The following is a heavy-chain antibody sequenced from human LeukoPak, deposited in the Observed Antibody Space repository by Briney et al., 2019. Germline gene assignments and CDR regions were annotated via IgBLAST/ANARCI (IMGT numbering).Heavy chain of an antibody. D-gene: IGHD2-8*01. V-gene: IGHV1-2*02. J-gene: IGHJ4*02. CDR1: GYTFTSYD. CDR3: AGSLGYCTSNVCYLKY. CDR2: INPNSGGT. Sequence: ASVKVSCKASGYTFTSYDINWVRQATGQGLEWMGWINPNSGGTNYAQKFQGRVTMTRDTSISTAYMELSRLRPDDTAVYYCAGSLGYCTSNVCYLKYWGQGTLVTVSS.